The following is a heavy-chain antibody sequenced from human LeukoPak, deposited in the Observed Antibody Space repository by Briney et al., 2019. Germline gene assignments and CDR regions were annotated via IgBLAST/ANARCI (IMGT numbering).Heavy chain of an antibody. Sequence: GGSLRLSCAGSGFTFYDYGMSWVRQAPGKGVEWVSGITWNGGNTDYADSVKGRFNISRENAKTLLYLQMNSLRAEDTALYYCASVRFRVPIDHWGQGPLVPVSS. CDR2: ITWNGGNT. V-gene: IGHV3-20*04. CDR1: GFTFYDYG. CDR3: ASVRFRVPIDH. J-gene: IGHJ4*02. D-gene: IGHD5/OR15-5a*01.